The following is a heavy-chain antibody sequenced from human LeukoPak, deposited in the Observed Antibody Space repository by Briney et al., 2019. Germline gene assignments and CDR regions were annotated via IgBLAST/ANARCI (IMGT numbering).Heavy chain of an antibody. CDR1: GYTFTGYY. CDR3: ARVGLELIDY. V-gene: IGHV1-2*02. J-gene: IGHJ4*02. Sequence: ASVKVSCKASGYTFTGYYMHWVRQAPGQGLEWMGWINPNSGGTNYAQKFQGRVTMTRDTSTSTVYMELSSLRSEDTAVYYCARVGLELIDYWGQGTLVTVSS. CDR2: INPNSGGT. D-gene: IGHD1-7*01.